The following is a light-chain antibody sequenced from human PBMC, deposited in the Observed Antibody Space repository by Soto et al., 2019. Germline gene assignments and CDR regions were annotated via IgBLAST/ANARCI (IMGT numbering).Light chain of an antibody. Sequence: EIXLTQSPGSLXLCPGEGDNLXCRASQSVSSSYLAWYQRKPGQAPRLPIYGASSRATGTPDRCSGSGSATDFTRPISRREPEDFATYYCQQSYSTPLTFGGGTKVDIK. CDR1: QSVSSSY. V-gene: IGKV3-20*01. CDR3: QQSYSTPLT. J-gene: IGKJ4*01. CDR2: GAS.